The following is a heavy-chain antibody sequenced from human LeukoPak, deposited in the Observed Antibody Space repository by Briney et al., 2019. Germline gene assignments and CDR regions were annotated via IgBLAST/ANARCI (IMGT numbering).Heavy chain of an antibody. Sequence: PSETLSLTCTVSRGSISRYYWSWIRQPPGQGLEWSAYLYYSGSTDYNPSLKSRVNISVDTSKNQFSLRLSSVTAADTAVYFCARVRVSSGSHPWYFDYWGQGTLVTVSS. V-gene: IGHV4-59*01. J-gene: IGHJ4*02. D-gene: IGHD3-22*01. CDR2: LYYSGST. CDR3: ARVRVSSGSHPWYFDY. CDR1: RGSISRYY.